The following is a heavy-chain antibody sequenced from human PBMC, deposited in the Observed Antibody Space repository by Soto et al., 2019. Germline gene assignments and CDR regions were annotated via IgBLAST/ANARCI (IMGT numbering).Heavy chain of an antibody. CDR3: ASYSRTGYTSGWYWFDP. CDR1: GGSISSYY. J-gene: IGHJ5*02. CDR2: IYYSGST. D-gene: IGHD6-19*01. V-gene: IGHV4-59*01. Sequence: SETLSLTCTVSGGSISSYYWIWIRQPPGKGLEWIGYIYYSGSTNYNPSLKSRVTISVDTSKNQFSLKLSSVTAADTAVYYCASYSRTGYTSGWYWFDPWGQGTLVTVSS.